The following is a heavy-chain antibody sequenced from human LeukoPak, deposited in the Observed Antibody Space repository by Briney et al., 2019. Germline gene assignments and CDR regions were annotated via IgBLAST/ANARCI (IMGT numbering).Heavy chain of an antibody. D-gene: IGHD3-22*01. Sequence: SETLSLTCTVSGGSITSSNYYWGWIRQPPGKGLEWIGSIDYTGSTYYNPSLKSRITISVDTSKNQFSLNLSSVTAADTAVYYCARHYYDSSGYFLYYFDYWGQGTLVTVSS. CDR1: GGSITSSNYY. J-gene: IGHJ4*02. V-gene: IGHV4-39*01. CDR2: IDYTGST. CDR3: ARHYYDSSGYFLYYFDY.